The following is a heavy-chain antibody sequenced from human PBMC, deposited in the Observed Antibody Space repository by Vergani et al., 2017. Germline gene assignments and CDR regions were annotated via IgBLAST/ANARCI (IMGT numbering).Heavy chain of an antibody. CDR2: IYTSGST. Sequence: QVQLQESGPGLVKPSQTLSLTCTVSGGSISSGSYYWSWIRQPAGKGLEWIGRIYTSGSTNYNPSLKSRVTISVDTSKNQFSLKLSSVTAADTAVYYCARSQWLRGGYFDYGGQGTLVTVSS. J-gene: IGHJ4*02. V-gene: IGHV4-61*02. D-gene: IGHD5-12*01. CDR1: GGSISSGSYY. CDR3: ARSQWLRGGYFDY.